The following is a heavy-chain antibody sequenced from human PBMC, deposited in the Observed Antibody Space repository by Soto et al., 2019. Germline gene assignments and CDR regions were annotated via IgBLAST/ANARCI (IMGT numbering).Heavy chain of an antibody. CDR1: GGAFIGYY. CDR3: ARTQSGSFGSRRGFFDY. Sequence: PAETLSLTCAVYGGAFIGYYCTWSRHPPCKGLEWIVEINHGGTTHYNPSLKSRVTISVDTSKNQFSLKLSSVTAADTAVYYCARTQSGSFGSRRGFFDYWGQGILVTVSS. J-gene: IGHJ4*02. V-gene: IGHV4-34*01. D-gene: IGHD1-26*01. CDR2: INHGGTT.